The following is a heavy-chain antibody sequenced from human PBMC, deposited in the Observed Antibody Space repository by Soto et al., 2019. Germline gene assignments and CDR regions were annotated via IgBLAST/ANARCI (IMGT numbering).Heavy chain of an antibody. Sequence: SETLSLTCTVSGVSIHNSHSFWAWIRQPPGKGLQFIASVYHNGGAHYNSSLKSRVTISVDTANNQVSLRMRSLTAADTAFYYCGRVVEGATRHTDPDSWGPGILVTVSS. D-gene: IGHD2-21*01. V-gene: IGHV4-39*01. CDR3: GRVVEGATRHTDPDS. CDR1: GVSIHNSHSF. J-gene: IGHJ5*01. CDR2: VYHNGGA.